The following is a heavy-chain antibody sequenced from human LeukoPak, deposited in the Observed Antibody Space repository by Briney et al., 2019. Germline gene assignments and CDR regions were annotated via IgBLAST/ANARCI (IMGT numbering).Heavy chain of an antibody. CDR3: ARLSNDAFDI. D-gene: IGHD1-1*01. V-gene: IGHV4-59*01. CDR2: IYYSGST. Sequence: PSETLSLTCTVAXGXXXXXXXXXIXXXXXXXLEWIGXIYYSGSTNYNPSLXSRVTISIDTSKKKFSLKLSSVTXADTAVFYCARLSNDAFDIWGQGTMVTVFS. J-gene: IGHJ3*02. CDR1: XGXXXXXX.